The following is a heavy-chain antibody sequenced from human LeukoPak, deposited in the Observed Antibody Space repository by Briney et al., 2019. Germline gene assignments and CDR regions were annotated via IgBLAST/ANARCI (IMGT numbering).Heavy chain of an antibody. J-gene: IGHJ4*02. Sequence: PSETLSLTCTISGYSVRSGYYWGWIRQPPGKGLEWIGSIYHSGSTYYNPSLKSRVTISVDTSKNQFSLKLSSVTAADTAVYYCATRPYDILTGSVRGFDYWGQGTLVTVSS. D-gene: IGHD3-9*01. CDR3: ATRPYDILTGSVRGFDY. CDR1: GYSVRSGYY. CDR2: IYHSGST. V-gene: IGHV4-38-2*02.